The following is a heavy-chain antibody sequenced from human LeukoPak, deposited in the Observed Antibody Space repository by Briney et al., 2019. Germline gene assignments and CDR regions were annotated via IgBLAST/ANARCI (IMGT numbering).Heavy chain of an antibody. CDR1: GYIFTSYG. V-gene: IGHV1-18*04. J-gene: IGHJ6*02. Sequence: ASVKVSCKASGYIFTSYGINWVRQAPGQGPEWMGWISANNGNTNYAQKLQGRVTMTTDTFTSTAYMELRSLRSDDTAVYYCARDGATVTPPYYYYGMDVWGQGTTVTVSS. CDR2: ISANNGNT. D-gene: IGHD4-17*01. CDR3: ARDGATVTPPYYYYGMDV.